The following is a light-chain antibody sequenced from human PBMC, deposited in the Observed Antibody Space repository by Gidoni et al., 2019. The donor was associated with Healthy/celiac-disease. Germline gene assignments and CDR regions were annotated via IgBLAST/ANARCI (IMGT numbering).Light chain of an antibody. CDR1: TRAFTSCYY. CDR2: STR. Sequence: QTVVTQEHSLTVSPGGTVTLTCASSTRAFTSCYYPDWFQLKPGQAPRALLYSTRNNPSCTPARFSGSLLGGKAALTLSGVQPEDDAEYYCLLYYGGAQLVFGGGTKLTVL. V-gene: IGLV7-43*01. J-gene: IGLJ2*01. CDR3: LLYYGGAQLV.